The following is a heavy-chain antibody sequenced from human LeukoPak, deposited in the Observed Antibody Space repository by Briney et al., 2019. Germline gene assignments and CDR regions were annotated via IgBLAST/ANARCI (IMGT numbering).Heavy chain of an antibody. J-gene: IGHJ4*02. CDR1: GGSISSYY. Sequence: SETLSLTCTVSGGSISSYYWSWIRQPPGKGLEWIWYIYHRGSTYYNPSLKSRVTISVDRSKNQFSLKLSSVTAADTAVYYCARGMAYFDYWGRGTLVTVSS. CDR2: IYHRGST. CDR3: ARGMAYFDY. D-gene: IGHD2-8*01. V-gene: IGHV4-59*12.